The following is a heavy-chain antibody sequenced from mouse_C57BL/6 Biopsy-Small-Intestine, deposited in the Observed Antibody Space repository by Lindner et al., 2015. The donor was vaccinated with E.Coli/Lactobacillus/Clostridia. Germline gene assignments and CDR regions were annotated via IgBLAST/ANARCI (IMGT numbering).Heavy chain of an antibody. V-gene: IGHV5-17*01. CDR3: ASNGYYYAMDY. CDR1: GFTFSDYG. J-gene: IGHJ4*01. Sequence: VQLQESGGGLVKPGGSLKLSCAASGFTFSDYGMHWVRQAPEKGLKWVAYISSGSSTIYYADTVKGRFTISRDNAKNTLFLQMTSLRSEDTAMYYCASNGYYYAMDYWGQGTSVTVSS. D-gene: IGHD2-2*01. CDR2: ISSGSSTI.